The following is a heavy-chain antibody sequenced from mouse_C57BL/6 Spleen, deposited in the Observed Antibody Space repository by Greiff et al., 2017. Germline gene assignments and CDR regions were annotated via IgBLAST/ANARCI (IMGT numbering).Heavy chain of an antibody. CDR1: GYTFTGYW. J-gene: IGHJ4*01. Sequence: VQLQQSGAELMKPGASVKLSCKATGYTFTGYWIEWVKQRPGHGLEWIGEILPGSGITNYNEKFKGKATFTADTSSNTAYMQLSSLTTEDSAIYYCARWTAQATYYAMDYWGQGTSVTVSS. D-gene: IGHD3-2*02. V-gene: IGHV1-9*01. CDR2: ILPGSGIT. CDR3: ARWTAQATYYAMDY.